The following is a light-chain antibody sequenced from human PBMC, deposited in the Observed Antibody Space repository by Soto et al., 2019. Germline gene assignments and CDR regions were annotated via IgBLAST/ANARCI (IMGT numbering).Light chain of an antibody. CDR1: QAISNF. CDR3: QHYDSLPLT. Sequence: DIQMTQSPSSLSASVGDRVTITCQASQAISNFLNWYQQKPGKAPKLLIYDASTLDAGVPSRFSGSGSGTDFTFTISSLQPEDIATYFCQHYDSLPLTFGGGTKVEIK. CDR2: DAS. J-gene: IGKJ4*01. V-gene: IGKV1-33*01.